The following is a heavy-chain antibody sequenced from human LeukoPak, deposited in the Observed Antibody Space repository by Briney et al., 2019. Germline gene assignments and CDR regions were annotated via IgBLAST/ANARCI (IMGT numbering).Heavy chain of an antibody. D-gene: IGHD2-21*02. Sequence: SETLSLTCTVSGGSVSGGSYYWSWIRQPPGKGLEWIGYIYYSGSTNYNPSLKSRVTISVDTSKNQFSLKLSSVTAADTALYYCATEIYCGGDCYSDYWGQGTLVTVSS. CDR1: GGSVSGGSYY. CDR3: ATEIYCGGDCYSDY. V-gene: IGHV4-61*01. J-gene: IGHJ4*02. CDR2: IYYSGST.